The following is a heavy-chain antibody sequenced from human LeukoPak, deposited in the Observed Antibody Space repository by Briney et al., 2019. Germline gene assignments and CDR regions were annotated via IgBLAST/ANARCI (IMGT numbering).Heavy chain of an antibody. CDR2: ISGSGGST. CDR1: GFTFSSYA. Sequence: GGSLRLSCAASGFTFSSYAMSWVRQAPGKGLEWVSAISGSGGSTYYADSVKGRFTISRDNSKNALYLQMNSLRAEDTAVYYCASAFSDDYGDYFDYWGQGTLVTVSS. J-gene: IGHJ4*02. CDR3: ASAFSDDYGDYFDY. D-gene: IGHD4-17*01. V-gene: IGHV3-23*01.